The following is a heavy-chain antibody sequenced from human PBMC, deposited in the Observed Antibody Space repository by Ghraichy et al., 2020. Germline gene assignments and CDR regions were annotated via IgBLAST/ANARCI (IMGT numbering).Heavy chain of an antibody. CDR1: GFTFSNAW. D-gene: IGHD2-8*01. V-gene: IGHV3-15*01. J-gene: IGHJ4*02. Sequence: GALRLSCAASGFTFSNAWMSWVRQAPGKGLEWVGRIKSKTDGGTTDYAAPVKGRFTISRDDSKNTLYLQMNSLKTEDTAVYYCTTDLGVHCTNGVCYTRDYWGQGTLVTVSS. CDR3: TTDLGVHCTNGVCYTRDY. CDR2: IKSKTDGGTT.